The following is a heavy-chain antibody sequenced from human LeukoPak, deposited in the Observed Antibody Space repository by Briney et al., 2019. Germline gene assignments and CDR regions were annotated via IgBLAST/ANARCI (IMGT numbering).Heavy chain of an antibody. CDR3: ARVEYSSGWPPLDY. V-gene: IGHV3-21*01. CDR2: ISSSSSYI. Sequence: GGSLRLSCAASGFTFSSYSMNWVRQAPGKGLDWVSSISSSSSYIYYADSVKGRFTISRDNAKNSLYLQMNSLRAEDTAVYYCARVEYSSGWPPLDYWGQGTLVTVSS. CDR1: GFTFSSYS. D-gene: IGHD6-19*01. J-gene: IGHJ4*02.